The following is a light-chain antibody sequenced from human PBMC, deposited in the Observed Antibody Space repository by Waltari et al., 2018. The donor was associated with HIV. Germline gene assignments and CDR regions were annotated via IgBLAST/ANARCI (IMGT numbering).Light chain of an antibody. CDR3: AAWDDSLNGPVV. J-gene: IGLJ2*01. CDR2: NNN. Sequence: QSVLTQPPSASGTPGQRVTISCSGSSSNIGSNTVNWYQQPPGTAPKLLSYNNNQQPSGVPDRFSGSKSGTSASRDISGLQSEDEADYYCAAWDDSLNGPVVFGGGTKLTVL. V-gene: IGLV1-44*01. CDR1: SSNIGSNT.